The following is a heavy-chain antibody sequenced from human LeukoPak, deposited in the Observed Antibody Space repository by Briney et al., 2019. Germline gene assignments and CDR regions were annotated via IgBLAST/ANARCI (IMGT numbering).Heavy chain of an antibody. CDR2: INHSGST. V-gene: IGHV4-34*01. D-gene: IGHD3-22*01. Sequence: SETLSLTCAVYGGSFSGYYWSWIRQPPGKGLEWIGEINHSGSTNYNPSLKSRVTISVDTSKNQFSLKLSSVTAADTAVYYCARARLHDSSGYYRDYWGQGTLVTVSS. J-gene: IGHJ4*02. CDR1: GGSFSGYY. CDR3: ARARLHDSSGYYRDY.